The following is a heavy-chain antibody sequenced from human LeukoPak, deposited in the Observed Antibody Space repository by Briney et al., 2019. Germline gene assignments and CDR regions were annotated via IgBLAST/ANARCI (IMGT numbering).Heavy chain of an antibody. V-gene: IGHV1-18*04. CDR1: GYTITNNY. Sequence: ASGKVSCKASGYTITNNYMHWVRQAPGQGLEWMGWISAYNGNTNYAQKLQGRVTMTTDTSTSTAYMELRSLRSDDTAVYYCAREAAADFAYWGQGTLVTVSS. CDR3: AREAAADFAY. D-gene: IGHD6-13*01. CDR2: ISAYNGNT. J-gene: IGHJ4*02.